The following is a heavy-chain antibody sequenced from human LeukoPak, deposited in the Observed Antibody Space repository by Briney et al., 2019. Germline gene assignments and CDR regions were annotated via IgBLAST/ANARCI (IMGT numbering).Heavy chain of an antibody. J-gene: IGHJ5*02. V-gene: IGHV4-4*07. CDR2: LHNSGNT. D-gene: IGHD2-15*01. Sequence: SETLSLTCTVFGGSIDTNHHWAWIRQSAGKGLEWIGRLHNSGNTNYNPSLKSRATISVDRSKNQFSLKMTSATAADTAVYLCARDPLRSSFDPWGQGILVTVSS. CDR3: ARDPLRSSFDP. CDR1: GGSIDTNH.